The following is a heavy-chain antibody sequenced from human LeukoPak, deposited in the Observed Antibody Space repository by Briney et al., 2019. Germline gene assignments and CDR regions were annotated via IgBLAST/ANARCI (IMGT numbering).Heavy chain of an antibody. CDR2: VYTGGTT. Sequence: PGGSLRLSCAASGFTVSRTYMSWVRQAPGKGLEWVSIVYTGGTTYYADSVQGRFTISRDNSKNTLYLQMHSLRAEDTAMYYCATFNAAQVFDYWGQGTLVTVSS. CDR3: ATFNAAQVFDY. V-gene: IGHV3-53*01. J-gene: IGHJ4*02. CDR1: GFTVSRTY. D-gene: IGHD6-13*01.